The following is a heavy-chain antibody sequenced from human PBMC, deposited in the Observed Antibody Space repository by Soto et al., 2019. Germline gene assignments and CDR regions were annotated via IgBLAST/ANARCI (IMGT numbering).Heavy chain of an antibody. Sequence: GGSLRLSCAASGFTFSSYAMSWVRQAPGKGLEWVSAISGSGGSTYYADSVKGRFTISRDNSKNTLYLQMNSLRAEDTAVYYCAKASDYGDYRGLYYYYYYYMDVWGKGTTVTVSS. CDR1: GFTFSSYA. CDR2: ISGSGGST. CDR3: AKASDYGDYRGLYYYYYYYMDV. D-gene: IGHD4-17*01. V-gene: IGHV3-23*01. J-gene: IGHJ6*03.